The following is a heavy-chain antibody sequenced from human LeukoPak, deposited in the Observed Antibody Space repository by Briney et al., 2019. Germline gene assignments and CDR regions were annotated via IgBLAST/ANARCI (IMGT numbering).Heavy chain of an antibody. J-gene: IGHJ6*04. CDR3: ARGQGRGYYYGMYV. V-gene: IGHV4-34*01. CDR2: INHSGST. CDR1: GGSFSGYY. Sequence: SETLSLTCAVYGGSFSGYYWSWIRQPPGKGLEWIGEINHSGSTNYNPSLKSRVTISVDTSKNQFSLKLSSVTAADTAVYYCARGQGRGYYYGMYVWGKGTTVTVSS. D-gene: IGHD3-10*01.